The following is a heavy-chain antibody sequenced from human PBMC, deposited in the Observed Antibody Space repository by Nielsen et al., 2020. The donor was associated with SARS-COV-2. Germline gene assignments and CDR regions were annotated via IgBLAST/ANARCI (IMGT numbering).Heavy chain of an antibody. CDR3: ATGPGQLVLGWFDP. D-gene: IGHD6-13*01. J-gene: IGHJ5*02. V-gene: IGHV1-24*01. Sequence: ASVKVSCKVSGYTLTELSMHWVRQAPGKGPEWMGGFDPEDGETIYAQKFQGRVAMTEDTSTDTAYMELSSLRSEDTAVYYCATGPGQLVLGWFDPWGRGTLVTVSS. CDR1: GYTLTELS. CDR2: FDPEDGET.